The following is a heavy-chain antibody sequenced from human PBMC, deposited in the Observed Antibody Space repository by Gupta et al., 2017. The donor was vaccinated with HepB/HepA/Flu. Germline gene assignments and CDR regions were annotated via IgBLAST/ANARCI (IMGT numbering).Heavy chain of an antibody. Sequence: QVQLQQWGAGLLKPSETLSLTCAVYGGSFSGYFLTWLRQPPGNGLDWIGEINHSGSTNYNPSLKSRVTISVDTSKNQFSLKLSSVTAADTAVYYCARGEDYYDSSGYYGGGYYYYGMDVWGQGTTVTVSS. V-gene: IGHV4-34*01. CDR3: ARGEDYYDSSGYYGGGYYYYGMDV. CDR2: INHSGST. J-gene: IGHJ6*02. D-gene: IGHD3-22*01. CDR1: GGSFSGYF.